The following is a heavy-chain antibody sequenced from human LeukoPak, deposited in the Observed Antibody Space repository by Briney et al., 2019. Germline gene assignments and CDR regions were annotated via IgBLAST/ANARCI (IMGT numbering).Heavy chain of an antibody. V-gene: IGHV1-46*01. D-gene: IGHD3-16*02. J-gene: IGHJ1*01. Sequence: ASVTVSCKASGNTFTSYYMHWVRQAPGQGLEWMGIINPSGGSTSYAQKFQGRVTMTSDTSTSTVYMELSSLRSEDTAVYYCARGKITFGGVIALAEYFQHWGQGTLVTVSS. CDR3: ARGKITFGGVIALAEYFQH. CDR1: GNTFTSYY. CDR2: INPSGGST.